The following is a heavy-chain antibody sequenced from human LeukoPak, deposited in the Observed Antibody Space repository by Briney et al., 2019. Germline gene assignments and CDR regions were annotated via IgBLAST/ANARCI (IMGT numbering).Heavy chain of an antibody. CDR1: GYTFTSYG. Sequence: GASVKVSCKASGYTFTSYGISWVRQAPGQGLEWMGWISAYNGNTNYAQKLQGRVTMTTDTSTSTAYMELRSLRSDDTAVYYCARHHSGSYQGWFDPWGQGTLVTVSS. CDR2: ISAYNGNT. V-gene: IGHV1-18*01. J-gene: IGHJ5*02. CDR3: ARHHSGSYQGWFDP. D-gene: IGHD1-26*01.